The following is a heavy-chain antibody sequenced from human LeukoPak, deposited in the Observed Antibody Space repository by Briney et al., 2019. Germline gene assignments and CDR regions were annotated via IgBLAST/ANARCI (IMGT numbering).Heavy chain of an antibody. CDR3: AKDWRSGYYFDY. J-gene: IGHJ4*02. V-gene: IGHV3-23*01. CDR2: TSGSGGSM. CDR1: GFTFSSYA. D-gene: IGHD2-15*01. Sequence: GGSLRLSCAASGFTFSSYAMSWVRQAPGKGLEWVSATSGSGGSMYYADSLKGRFTISRDNSKNTLYLQMNSLRAEDTAVYYCAKDWRSGYYFDYWGQGTLVTVSS.